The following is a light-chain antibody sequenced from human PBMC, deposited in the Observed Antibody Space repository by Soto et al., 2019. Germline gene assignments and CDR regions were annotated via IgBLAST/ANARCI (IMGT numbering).Light chain of an antibody. J-gene: IGKJ4*01. CDR2: DAS. Sequence: EIVVTQSPATLSLSPEEGATLSCRASQSVSSYLAWYQQKPGQAPRLLIYDASNRATGIAARFSGSGSGTDFTLTISSLEPEDFAVYYCQQRYNWPPLTFGGGTKVEVK. CDR1: QSVSSY. CDR3: QQRYNWPPLT. V-gene: IGKV3-11*01.